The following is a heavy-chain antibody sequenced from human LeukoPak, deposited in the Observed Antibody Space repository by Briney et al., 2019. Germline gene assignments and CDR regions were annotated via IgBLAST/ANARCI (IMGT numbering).Heavy chain of an antibody. V-gene: IGHV1-18*01. CDR1: GYTFTSYG. CDR3: ARVARITMVRGAGPPNWFDP. CDR2: ISAYNGNT. Sequence: ASVKVSCKASGYTFTSYGISWVRQAPGQGLEWMGWISAYNGNTNYAQKLQGRVTMTTDTSTSTAYMELRSLRSDDTAVYYCARVARITMVRGAGPPNWFDPWGQGTLVTVSS. J-gene: IGHJ5*02. D-gene: IGHD3-10*01.